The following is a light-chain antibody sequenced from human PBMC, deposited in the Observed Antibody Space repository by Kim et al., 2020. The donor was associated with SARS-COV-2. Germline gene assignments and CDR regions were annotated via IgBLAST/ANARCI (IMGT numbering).Light chain of an antibody. V-gene: IGLV3-1*01. Sequence: VAPGQTATITCSGDKLGDKYASWYQQKPGQSPVLVIYQDSKRPSGIPERFSGSSSGNTATLTISGTQAMDEADYYCQAWDSSTVVFGGGTQLTVL. CDR3: QAWDSSTVV. J-gene: IGLJ2*01. CDR1: KLGDKY. CDR2: QDS.